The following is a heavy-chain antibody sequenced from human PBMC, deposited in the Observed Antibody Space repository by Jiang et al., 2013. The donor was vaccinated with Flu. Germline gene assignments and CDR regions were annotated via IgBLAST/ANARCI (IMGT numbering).Heavy chain of an antibody. V-gene: IGHV1-18*01. CDR1: GYTFTTSG. CDR2: ISTFNSDT. D-gene: IGHD1-26*01. Sequence: SGAEVKEPGASVKVSCEASGYTFTTSGITWVRQAPGQGLEWMGWISTFNSDTKTAQSFQGRVTMTTDTSTSTAYMELRSLRYDDTAVHYCARGDVPGRYSPPNFFYYNMDVWGQGTTVTVTS. J-gene: IGHJ6*02. CDR3: ARGDVPGRYSPPNFFYYNMDV.